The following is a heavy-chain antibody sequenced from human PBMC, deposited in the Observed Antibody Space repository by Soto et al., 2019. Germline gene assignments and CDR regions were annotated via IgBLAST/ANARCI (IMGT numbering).Heavy chain of an antibody. J-gene: IGHJ4*02. CDR2: ISSTTNYI. CDR3: ARESEDLTSNFDY. V-gene: IGHV3-21*06. CDR1: GFTFTGYS. Sequence: PWGSLRLACAASGFTFTGYSMSWFRRSPGKGLEWVSSISSTTNYIYYGDSMKGRFTISRDNAKNSLYLEMNSLRAEDTAVYYCARESEDLTSNFDYWGQGTLVTVSS.